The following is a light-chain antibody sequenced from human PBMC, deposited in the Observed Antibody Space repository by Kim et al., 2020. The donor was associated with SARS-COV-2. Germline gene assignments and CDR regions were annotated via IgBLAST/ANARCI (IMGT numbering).Light chain of an antibody. CDR2: GAS. CDR1: QTISGNY. Sequence: EIVLTQSPGTLSLSPGERATLSCTASQTISGNYLAWYPQTPGQAPRVLIHGASSRATGIPDRFSGSGSGTDFTLTISRLEPEDFAVYYCQQYGGSPWTFGHGTKVDIK. V-gene: IGKV3-20*01. J-gene: IGKJ1*01. CDR3: QQYGGSPWT.